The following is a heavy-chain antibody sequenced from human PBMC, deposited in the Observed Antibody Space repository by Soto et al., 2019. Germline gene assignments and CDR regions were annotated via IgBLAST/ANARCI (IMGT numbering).Heavy chain of an antibody. J-gene: IGHJ5*02. V-gene: IGHV1-69*12. CDR1: GGTFGNTA. CDR2: IVPLFGTA. D-gene: IGHD3-3*01. Sequence: QVQLVQSGAEVKEPGSSVNVSCKTSGGTFGNTAVTWVRQVPGQGLEWIGGIVPLFGTANYAQKFRGRVMITADESKSTAYMDLSSLISDDTAIYYCARDGDPGYSFWSGPLGGGRFDPWGQGTLVTVSS. CDR3: ARDGDPGYSFWSGPLGGGRFDP.